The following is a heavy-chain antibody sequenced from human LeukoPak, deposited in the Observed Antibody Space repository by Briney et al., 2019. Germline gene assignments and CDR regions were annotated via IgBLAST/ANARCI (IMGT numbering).Heavy chain of an antibody. J-gene: IGHJ6*03. CDR2: INPNSGGT. V-gene: IGHV1-2*02. CDR1: GYTFTGYY. Sequence: ALVKVSCKASGYTFTGYYMHWVRQAPGQGLEWMGWINPNSGGTNCAQKFQGRVTMTRDTSISTAYMELSRLRSDDTAVYYCARDPYYYYYMDVWGKGTTVTVSS. CDR3: ARDPYYYYYMDV.